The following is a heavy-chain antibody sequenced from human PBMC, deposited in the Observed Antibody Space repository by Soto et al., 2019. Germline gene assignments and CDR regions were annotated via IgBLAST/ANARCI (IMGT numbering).Heavy chain of an antibody. CDR1: GGTFSRYT. Sequence: QVQLVQSGAEVKKPGSSVKVSCKAYGGTFSRYTINWVRQAPGPGLEWMGRIIPIAAIANYTQKFQGRVKMTVDKSSTTAYMELSSLRSDDTAVYYCARGSTIVRGAPSWFDPWGQGTLVTVSS. J-gene: IGHJ5*02. V-gene: IGHV1-69*02. D-gene: IGHD3-10*01. CDR3: ARGSTIVRGAPSWFDP. CDR2: IIPIAAIA.